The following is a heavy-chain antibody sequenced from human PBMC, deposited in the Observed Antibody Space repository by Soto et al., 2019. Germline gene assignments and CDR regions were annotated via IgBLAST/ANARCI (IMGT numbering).Heavy chain of an antibody. CDR1: GGTFSSYT. CDR2: IIPILGIA. CDR3: ARDRGTVTPYYFDY. Sequence: QVQLVQSGAEVKKPGSSVKVSCKASGGTFSSYTISWVRQAPGQGLEWMGRIIPILGIANYAQKFQGRVPITAHKSTSTAYMELSSLRSEDTAVYYCARDRGTVTPYYFDYWGQGTLVTVSS. V-gene: IGHV1-69*08. D-gene: IGHD4-17*01. J-gene: IGHJ4*02.